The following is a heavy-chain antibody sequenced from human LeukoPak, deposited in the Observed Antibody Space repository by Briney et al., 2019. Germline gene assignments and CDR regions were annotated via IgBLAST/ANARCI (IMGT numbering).Heavy chain of an antibody. J-gene: IGHJ4*02. V-gene: IGHV3-11*01. CDR3: ARGSTVTLYYFDY. Sequence: GGSLRLSCAASEFTFNDYYMPWIRQAPGKGLEWVSYISGSGSKIYYADSVKGRFTISRDNAKNSLYLQMNSLRAEDTAVYYYARGSTVTLYYFDYWGQGTLVTVSS. D-gene: IGHD4-17*01. CDR2: ISGSGSKI. CDR1: EFTFNDYY.